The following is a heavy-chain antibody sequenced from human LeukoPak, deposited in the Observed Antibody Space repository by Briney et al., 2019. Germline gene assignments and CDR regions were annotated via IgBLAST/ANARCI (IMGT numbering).Heavy chain of an antibody. J-gene: IGHJ4*02. V-gene: IGHV3-23*01. CDR2: IRDTGDST. CDR3: AKVSGAYTGYISAY. CDR1: GFTFSSYA. D-gene: IGHD5-12*01. Sequence: PGGSLRLSCAASGFTFSSYAMTWVRQAPGKGLEWVSAIRDTGDSTYYADSVKGRFTISRDNSMNTLFLQMNSLRAEDTAVYYCAKVSGAYTGYISAYWGQGMLVTVST.